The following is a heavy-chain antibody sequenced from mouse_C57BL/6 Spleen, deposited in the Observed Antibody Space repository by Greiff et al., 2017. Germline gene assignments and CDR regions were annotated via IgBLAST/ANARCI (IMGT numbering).Heavy chain of an antibody. Sequence: QVQLQQPGAELVKPGASVKLSCKASGYTFTSYWMHWVKQRPGRGLEWIGRIDPNSGGTKYNAKFKSKATLTVDKPSSTAYMQLSSLTSGCSAVYYCAREGYYYRYFDVWGTGTTVTVSS. J-gene: IGHJ1*03. V-gene: IGHV1-72*01. CDR3: AREGYYYRYFDV. D-gene: IGHD1-1*01. CDR2: IDPNSGGT. CDR1: GYTFTSYW.